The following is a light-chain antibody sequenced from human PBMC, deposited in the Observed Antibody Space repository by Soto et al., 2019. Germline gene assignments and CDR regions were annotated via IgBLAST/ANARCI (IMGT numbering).Light chain of an antibody. J-gene: IGKJ1*01. CDR3: QNYNEYSRA. CDR1: QTISSW. CDR2: KAS. Sequence: DIQMTQSPSTLSGSVGDRVTITCRASQTISSWLAWYQQKPGKAPKLLIYKASTLKSGVPSRFSGSGSGTEFTLTISSLQPDDFATYYCQNYNEYSRAFGKGTKGDIK. V-gene: IGKV1-5*03.